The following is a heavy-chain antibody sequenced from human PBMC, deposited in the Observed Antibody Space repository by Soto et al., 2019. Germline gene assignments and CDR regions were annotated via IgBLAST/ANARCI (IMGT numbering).Heavy chain of an antibody. CDR1: GDSVSSNSAA. D-gene: IGHD1-26*01. CDR2: TYYRYRWYN. CDR3: AGPTSLQWYYMDV. Sequence: SQTLSLTCAIAGDSVSSNSAAWNWIRQSPSRGLEWLGRTYYRYRWYNDYAVSVKSRITVNPDTSKNQLSLHLNSVTPEDTAVYYCAGPTSLQWYYMDVWDKGTTVTV. J-gene: IGHJ6*03. V-gene: IGHV6-1*01.